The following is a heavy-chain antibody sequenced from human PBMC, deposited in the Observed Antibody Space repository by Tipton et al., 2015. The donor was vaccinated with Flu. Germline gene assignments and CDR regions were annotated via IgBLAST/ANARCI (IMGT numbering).Heavy chain of an antibody. CDR1: GGSVSNYY. J-gene: IGHJ4*02. Sequence: TLSLTCTVSGGSVSNYYWCWIRQPPGKGLEWIGYVYYSGTTNYNPSLNSRVTMSLDTSNNQFSLRLSSVTAADTAVYYCVRRRAGAGSFGFDYWGQGALVTVSS. V-gene: IGHV4-59*08. D-gene: IGHD6-13*01. CDR2: VYYSGTT. CDR3: VRRRAGAGSFGFDY.